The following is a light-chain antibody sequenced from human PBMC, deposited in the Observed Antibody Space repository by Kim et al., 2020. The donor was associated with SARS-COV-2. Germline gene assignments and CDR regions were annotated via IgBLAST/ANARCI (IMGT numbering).Light chain of an antibody. J-gene: IGKJ2*01. V-gene: IGKV1-16*02. CDR3: QYYGTYPYI. CDR1: QDIGDF. CDR2: ATS. Sequence: SASVGDSVTLTCRASQDIGDFLAWFQQRPGKAPKSLIYATSTLQGGVPSKFSGSGSGTDFTLTISSLQPEDFATYYCQYYGTYPYIFGQGTKLEI.